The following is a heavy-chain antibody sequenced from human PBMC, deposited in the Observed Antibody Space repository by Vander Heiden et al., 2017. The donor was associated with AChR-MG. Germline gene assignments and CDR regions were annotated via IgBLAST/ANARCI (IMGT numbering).Heavy chain of an antibody. J-gene: IGHJ4*02. Sequence: EVQPLESGGGLVAPGWPLRLSCAASGPAFSSYAMSWVRQAPGEGLAWVSAMSGSGGSTYYEDSVEERFSISRDNSKNTLYLQMNSLRAEDTAVYYCANVVSSGYYYRSLFYWGQGTLVTVSS. CDR1: GPAFSSYA. CDR2: MSGSGGST. V-gene: IGHV3-23*01. D-gene: IGHD3-22*01. CDR3: ANVVSSGYYYRSLFY.